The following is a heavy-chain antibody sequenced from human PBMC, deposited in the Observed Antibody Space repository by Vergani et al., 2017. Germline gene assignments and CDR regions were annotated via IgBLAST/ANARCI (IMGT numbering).Heavy chain of an antibody. Sequence: EVQLVESGGGLVQPGGSLRLSCAASGFTVSSNYMSWVRQAPGKGLEWVSVIYSGGSTYYADSVKGRCTISRDNSKNTLYLQMNSLRAEDTAVHDCARDFWLGSYGYAGPDYVDYWGQGTLVTVSS. D-gene: IGHD5-18*01. V-gene: IGHV3-66*01. CDR3: ARDFWLGSYGYAGPDYVDY. CDR2: IYSGGST. CDR1: GFTVSSNY. J-gene: IGHJ4*02.